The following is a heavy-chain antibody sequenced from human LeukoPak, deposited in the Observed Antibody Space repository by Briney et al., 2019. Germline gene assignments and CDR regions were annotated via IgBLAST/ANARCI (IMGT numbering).Heavy chain of an antibody. J-gene: IGHJ4*02. CDR1: GFTFSSYS. CDR3: ASQSVDTAMADFDY. D-gene: IGHD5-18*01. Sequence: AGGSLRLSCAASGFTFSSYSMNWVRQAPGKGLEWVSAISGSGGSTYYADSVKGRFTISRDNSKNTLYLQMNSLRAEDTAVYYCASQSVDTAMADFDYWGQGTLVTVSS. CDR2: ISGSGGST. V-gene: IGHV3-23*01.